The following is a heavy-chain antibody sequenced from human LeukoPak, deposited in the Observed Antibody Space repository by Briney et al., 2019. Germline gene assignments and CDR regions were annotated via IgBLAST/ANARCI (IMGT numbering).Heavy chain of an antibody. D-gene: IGHD3-3*02. CDR2: ISGSGGST. J-gene: IGHJ4*02. Sequence: GGSLRLSCAASGFTFSSYAMSWLRQAPGKGLEWVSAISGSGGSTFYADSVKGRFTISRDNSKNTLYLQMNSLRAEDTAVYYCAKDRAPFLEWPLSYIDCWGQGTLVSVSS. CDR1: GFTFSSYA. CDR3: AKDRAPFLEWPLSYIDC. V-gene: IGHV3-23*01.